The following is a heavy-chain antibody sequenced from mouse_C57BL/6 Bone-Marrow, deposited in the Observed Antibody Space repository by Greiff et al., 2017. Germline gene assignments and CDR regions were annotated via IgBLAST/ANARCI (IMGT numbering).Heavy chain of an antibody. J-gene: IGHJ3*01. V-gene: IGHV1-69*01. CDR1: GYTFTSYW. Sequence: QVQLQQPGAELVMPGASVKLSCKASGYTFTSYWMHWVKQRPGQGLEWIGEIDPSDSDTKYNPKFKGKSTLTVDKSSSTAYMQLSSLTSEDSAVYYCAREGGSVLFAYWGQGTLLTVSA. CDR3: AREGGSVLFAY. D-gene: IGHD1-1*02. CDR2: IDPSDSDT.